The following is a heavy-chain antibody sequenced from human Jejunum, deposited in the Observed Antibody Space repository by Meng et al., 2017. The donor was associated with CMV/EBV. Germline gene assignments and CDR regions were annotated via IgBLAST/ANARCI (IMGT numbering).Heavy chain of an antibody. J-gene: IGHJ4*02. D-gene: IGHD4-11*01. CDR3: AREGGRDYSNQFAY. CDR1: GFSVERYA. V-gene: IGHV3-30*04. CDR2: RSSAGTNN. Sequence: GFSVERYARHWGGQAAGRGVEWRAVRSSAGTNNLDADSVKGRFTISRDNSKNTVYLQMSSLRVEDSGTYYCAREGGRDYSNQFAYWGQGTLVTVSS.